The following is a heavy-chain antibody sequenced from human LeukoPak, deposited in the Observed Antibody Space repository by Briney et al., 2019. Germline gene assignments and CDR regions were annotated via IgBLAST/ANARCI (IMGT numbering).Heavy chain of an antibody. V-gene: IGHV1-18*01. D-gene: IGHD4-17*01. CDR3: ARDKTTDYGDEVGLDY. Sequence: GASVKVSCKASGGTFSSYAISWVRQAPGQGLEWMARISAYNGNTNYAQKLQGRVTMTTDTSTSTAYMELRSLRSDDTAVYYCARDKTTDYGDEVGLDYWGQGTLVTVSS. J-gene: IGHJ4*02. CDR2: ISAYNGNT. CDR1: GGTFSSYA.